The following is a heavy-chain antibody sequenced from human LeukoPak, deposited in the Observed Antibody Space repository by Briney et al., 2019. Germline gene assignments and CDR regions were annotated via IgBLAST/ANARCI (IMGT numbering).Heavy chain of an antibody. CDR1: GYTFTANY. D-gene: IGHD6-13*01. CDR3: ARGVGSSWFAD. V-gene: IGHV1-2*02. Sequence: ASVKVSCKASGYTFTANYIHWVRQAPAQGLEWMGWINPNSAATSYAQNFEGRVTMTRDTSMTTHYMELSRLTSDDTAVYYCARGVGSSWFADWGQGTLVTVSS. J-gene: IGHJ5*02. CDR2: INPNSAAT.